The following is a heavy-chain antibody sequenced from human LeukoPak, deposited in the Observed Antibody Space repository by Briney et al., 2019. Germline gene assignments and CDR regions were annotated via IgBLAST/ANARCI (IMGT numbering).Heavy chain of an antibody. J-gene: IGHJ4*02. CDR1: GFMFRSYW. Sequence: GGSLRLSCAASGFMFRSYWMSWVRQAPGKGLEWVANIKEDGNEQYYVASVKGRFTISRDNAKNLLYLQINSLRAEDTAIYYCVRESYLNGSGGIDYWGQGTLVTASS. V-gene: IGHV3-7*01. CDR2: IKEDGNEQ. D-gene: IGHD2-15*01. CDR3: VRESYLNGSGGIDY.